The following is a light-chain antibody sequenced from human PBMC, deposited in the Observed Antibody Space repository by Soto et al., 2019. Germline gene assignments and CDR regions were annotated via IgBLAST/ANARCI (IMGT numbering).Light chain of an antibody. CDR1: QSLVDSDGNTY. V-gene: IGKV2-30*01. CDR2: KVS. CDR3: LQGTHWPWT. Sequence: DVVMAQSPLSLPVTLGQPASSSCRSTQSLVDSDGNTYLTWLQQRPGQSPRRLIYKVSNRDSGVPDRFSGSGSGTDFTLKISGVEAEDVGVYYCLQGTHWPWTLGQGTKVDIK. J-gene: IGKJ1*01.